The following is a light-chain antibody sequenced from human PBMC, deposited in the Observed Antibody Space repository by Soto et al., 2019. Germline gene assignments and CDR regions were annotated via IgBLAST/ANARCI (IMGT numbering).Light chain of an antibody. CDR2: EGS. CDR1: NSDVGSYNL. J-gene: IGLJ2*01. CDR3: CSYAGSVV. Sequence: QSALTQPASVSGSPGQSITISCTGTNSDVGSYNLVSWYQQHPGKAPKLMIYEGSKRPSGVSNRFSGSKSGNTASLTISGLHAEDEAAYYCCSYAGSVVFGGGTKLTVL. V-gene: IGLV2-23*01.